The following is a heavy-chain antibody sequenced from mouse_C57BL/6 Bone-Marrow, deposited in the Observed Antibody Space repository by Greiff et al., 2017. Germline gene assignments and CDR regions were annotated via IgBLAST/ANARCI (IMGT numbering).Heavy chain of an antibody. D-gene: IGHD2-4*01. CDR1: GYAFTNYL. CDR3: ARSTYDHDGTGFAY. V-gene: IGHV1-54*01. J-gene: IGHJ3*01. CDR2: INPGSGGT. Sequence: QVQLQQSGAELVRPGTSVKVSCKASGYAFTNYLIEWVKQRPGQGLEWIGVINPGSGGTNYNEKFKGKATLTADNSSSTAYMQLSSLTSEDSAVYFCARSTYDHDGTGFAYWGQGTLVTVSA.